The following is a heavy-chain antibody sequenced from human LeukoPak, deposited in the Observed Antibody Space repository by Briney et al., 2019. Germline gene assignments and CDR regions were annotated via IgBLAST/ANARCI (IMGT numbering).Heavy chain of an antibody. D-gene: IGHD3-22*01. Sequence: GGSLRLSCAASGFTFSSCRMNWVRQAPGKGLEWVSSISRSGSYIYYADSVKGRFTISRDNAKNSLYLQMNSLRAEDTAVYYCARDYSDSSGYYARDAFDIWGQGTMVTVSS. J-gene: IGHJ3*02. V-gene: IGHV3-21*04. CDR1: GFTFSSCR. CDR2: ISRSGSYI. CDR3: ARDYSDSSGYYARDAFDI.